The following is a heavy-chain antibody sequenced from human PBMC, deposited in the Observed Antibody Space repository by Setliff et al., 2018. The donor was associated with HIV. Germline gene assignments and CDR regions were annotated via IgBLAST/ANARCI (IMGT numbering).Heavy chain of an antibody. J-gene: IGHJ4*02. CDR1: GFSLSTSGAA. D-gene: IGHD6-13*01. CDR3: ARRAGSSWFRFYFDY. CDR2: LYWDDDK. Sequence: SGPTLVNPTQTLTLTCTFSGFSLSTSGAAVGWIRQPPGKALEWLAILYWDDDKRYTPSLNNRLTITKGTSENQVVLTMTNVDPVDTATYFCARRAGSSWFRFYFDYWGQGALVTVSS. V-gene: IGHV2-5*02.